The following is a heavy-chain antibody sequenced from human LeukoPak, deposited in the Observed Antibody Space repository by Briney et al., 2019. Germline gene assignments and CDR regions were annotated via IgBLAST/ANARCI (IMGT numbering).Heavy chain of an antibody. CDR1: GGSISSYY. CDR2: IYTSGST. D-gene: IGHD3-10*01. CDR3: ARARGSGSYYNPYYFDY. J-gene: IGHJ4*02. Sequence: SETLSHTCTVSGGSISSYYWSWIRQPAGKGLEWIGRIYTSGSTNYNPSLKSRVTMSVDTSKNQFSLKLSSVTAADTAVYYCARARGSGSYYNPYYFDYWGQGTLVTVSS. V-gene: IGHV4-4*07.